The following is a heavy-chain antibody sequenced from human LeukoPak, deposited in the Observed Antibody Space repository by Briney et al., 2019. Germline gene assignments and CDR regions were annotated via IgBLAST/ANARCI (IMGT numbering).Heavy chain of an antibody. J-gene: IGHJ4*02. CDR2: IYYSGST. CDR3: ARDQGGYSYGLDY. Sequence: SQTLSLTCTVSGGSISSGGYYWSWTRQHPGKGLEWIGYIYYSGSTYYNPSLKSRVTISVDTSKNQFSLKLSSVTAADTAVYYCARDQGGYSYGLDYWGQGTLVTVSS. D-gene: IGHD5-18*01. V-gene: IGHV4-31*03. CDR1: GGSISSGGYY.